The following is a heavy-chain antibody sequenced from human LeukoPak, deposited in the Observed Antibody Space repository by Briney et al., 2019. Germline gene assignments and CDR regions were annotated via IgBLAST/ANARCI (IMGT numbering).Heavy chain of an antibody. D-gene: IGHD3-10*01. CDR2: INPSGGST. CDR3: ASTGGSGSYYTY. J-gene: IGHJ4*02. CDR1: GYTFTSYG. Sequence: GASVKVSCKASGYTFTSYGISWVRQAPGQGLEWMGIINPSGGSTSYAQKFQGRVTMTRDTSTSTVYMELSSLRSEDTAVYYCASTGGSGSYYTYWGQGTLVTVSS. V-gene: IGHV1-46*01.